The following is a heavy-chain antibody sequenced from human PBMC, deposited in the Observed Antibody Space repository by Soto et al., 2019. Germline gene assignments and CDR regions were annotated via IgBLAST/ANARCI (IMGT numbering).Heavy chain of an antibody. CDR1: GFTFSSYA. V-gene: IGHV3-23*01. D-gene: IGHD2-15*01. CDR3: AKDFYCSGGSCYPKEFDY. Sequence: EVQLLESGGGLVQPGGSLRLSCAASGFTFSSYAMSWVRQAPGKGLEWVSAISGSGGSTYYADSVKGRFTISRDNSKNTLYLQMNSLRDEDTAVYYCAKDFYCSGGSCYPKEFDYWGQGTLVTVSS. CDR2: ISGSGGST. J-gene: IGHJ4*02.